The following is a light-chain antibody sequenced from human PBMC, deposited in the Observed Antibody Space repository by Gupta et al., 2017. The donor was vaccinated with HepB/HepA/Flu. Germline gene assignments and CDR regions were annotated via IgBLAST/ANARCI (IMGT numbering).Light chain of an antibody. Sequence: DIQMTQSHSTLSASVGDRVTITCRASQSIDRWLAWYQQKPGKAPKLLIYKASILQSGVPSRFRGSGSGTQFTLTISSLQPDDFATYHCQQFHTSSLSFGGGTKVEIK. CDR1: QSIDRW. V-gene: IGKV1-5*03. J-gene: IGKJ4*01. CDR2: KAS. CDR3: QQFHTSSLS.